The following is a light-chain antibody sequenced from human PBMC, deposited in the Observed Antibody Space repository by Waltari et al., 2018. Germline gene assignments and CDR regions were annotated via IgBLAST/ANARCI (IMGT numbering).Light chain of an antibody. V-gene: IGKV3-20*01. J-gene: IGKJ1*01. CDR3: QHYVRLPAT. CDR2: CAS. Sequence: EIVLTQSPGTLSLSPGERATLSCRASQSVGRTVAWYQQKPGQAPRLLMYCASSRATGTPDRFSGSGSGTDFSLTISRLEPEDFAVYYCQHYVRLPATFGQGTKVEIK. CDR1: QSVGRTV.